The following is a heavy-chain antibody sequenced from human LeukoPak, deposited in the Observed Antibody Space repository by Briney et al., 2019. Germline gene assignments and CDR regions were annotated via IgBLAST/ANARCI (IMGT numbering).Heavy chain of an antibody. Sequence: PGGSLRLSCGASGFTFSSYAMSWVRQAPGKGLEWVSAISGSGGSTYYADSVQGRFTISRDNSKNTLYLQMNSLRAEDTAVHYCAKEKAWVKCLDYWGQGTLVTVSS. CDR2: ISGSGGST. V-gene: IGHV3-23*01. J-gene: IGHJ4*02. CDR1: GFTFSSYA. D-gene: IGHD5/OR15-5a*01. CDR3: AKEKAWVKCLDY.